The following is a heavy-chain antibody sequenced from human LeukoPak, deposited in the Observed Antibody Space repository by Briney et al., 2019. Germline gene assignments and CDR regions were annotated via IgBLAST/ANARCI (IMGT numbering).Heavy chain of an antibody. D-gene: IGHD6-19*01. J-gene: IGHJ4*02. CDR1: GFSFSSYE. Sequence: SGGSLRLSCAASGFSFSSYEMNWVRQAPGKGLEWVSHISSSGSTIYYADSVKGRFTISRDNAKNSLYLQMNSLRAEDTAVYYCARPSSGWSKMDYWGQGTLVTVSS. CDR3: ARPSSGWSKMDY. CDR2: ISSSGSTI. V-gene: IGHV3-48*03.